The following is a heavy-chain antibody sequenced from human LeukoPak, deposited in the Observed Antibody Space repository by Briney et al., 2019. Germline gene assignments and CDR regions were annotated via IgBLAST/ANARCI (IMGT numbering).Heavy chain of an antibody. CDR3: AREYILTAYYGDY. D-gene: IGHD3-9*01. Sequence: ASVKVSCKASGFTFNAYNMHWVRQAPGQGLEWMGWVNPKSGGANYAQKFKGRVTMTWDTSISTAYMELSSLRSDDTAVYYCAREYILTAYYGDYWGHGTLVTVSP. J-gene: IGHJ4*01. V-gene: IGHV1-2*02. CDR2: VNPKSGGA. CDR1: GFTFNAYN.